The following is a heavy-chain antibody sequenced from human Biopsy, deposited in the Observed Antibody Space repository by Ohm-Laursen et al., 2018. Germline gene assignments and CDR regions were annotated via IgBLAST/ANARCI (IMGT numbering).Heavy chain of an antibody. V-gene: IGHV4-59*01. J-gene: IGHJ4*02. CDR3: ARGSSYGYDFDY. Sequence: SETPSLTCTVSDGSINSYYWNWIRQPPGKRLEWIGNIYYSGSTNFNPSLKSRVTISVDTSKNQFSLKLSSVTAADTAVYFCARGSSYGYDFDYWGQGTLVAVSS. CDR2: IYYSGST. CDR1: DGSINSYY. D-gene: IGHD5-18*01.